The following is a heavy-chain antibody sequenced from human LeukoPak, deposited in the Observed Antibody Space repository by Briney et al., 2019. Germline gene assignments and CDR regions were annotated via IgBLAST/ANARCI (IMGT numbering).Heavy chain of an antibody. Sequence: SETLSLTCTVSGGSISSYYWSWIRQPPGKGLEWIGYIYYSGSTNYNPSLESRVTISVDTSKNQFSLKLSSVTAADTAVYYCARGDDYGDYEAYWGQGTLVTVSS. CDR1: GGSISSYY. CDR3: ARGDDYGDYEAY. J-gene: IGHJ4*02. D-gene: IGHD4-17*01. V-gene: IGHV4-59*01. CDR2: IYYSGST.